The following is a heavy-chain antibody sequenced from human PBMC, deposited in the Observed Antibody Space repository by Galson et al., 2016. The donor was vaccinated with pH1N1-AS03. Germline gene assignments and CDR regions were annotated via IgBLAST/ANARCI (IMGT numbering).Heavy chain of an antibody. Sequence: SGGSFSTYAITWVRQAPGQGLEWMGGIIPVFDTPNYAQKFQGRVTITADESRNTAYMELSSLRSADTAVYYCAREASIFGVAGLHMDVWGQGTTVTVPS. CDR2: IIPVFDTP. V-gene: IGHV1-69*01. CDR3: AREASIFGVAGLHMDV. D-gene: IGHD3-3*01. J-gene: IGHJ6*02. CDR1: GGSFSTYA.